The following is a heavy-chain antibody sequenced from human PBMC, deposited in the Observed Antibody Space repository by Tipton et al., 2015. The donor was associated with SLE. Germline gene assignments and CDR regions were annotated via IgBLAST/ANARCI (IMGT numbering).Heavy chain of an antibody. V-gene: IGHV4-31*03. CDR1: GGSISSGGYY. Sequence: TLSLTCTVSGGSISSGGYYWSWIRQRPGKGLEWIGYIYYSGSTYYNPSLKSRVTISVDTSKNQFSLKLSSVTAADTAVYYCAREAHYYDSSGTLTGYWGQGTLVTVSS. CDR3: AREAHYYDSSGTLTGY. D-gene: IGHD3-22*01. J-gene: IGHJ4*02. CDR2: IYYSGST.